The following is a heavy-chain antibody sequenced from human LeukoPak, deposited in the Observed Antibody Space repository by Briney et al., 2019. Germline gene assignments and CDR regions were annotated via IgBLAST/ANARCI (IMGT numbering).Heavy chain of an antibody. D-gene: IGHD3-10*01. CDR2: FDPEDGET. J-gene: IGHJ4*02. CDR1: GYTLTELS. Sequence: ASVKVSCKVSGYTLTELSMHWVRQAPGKGLEWMGGFDPEDGETIYAQKFQGRVTMTEDTSTDTAYMELSSLRSEDTAVYYCATDEKRDLWFGEYLFDYWGQRALVTVSS. CDR3: ATDEKRDLWFGEYLFDY. V-gene: IGHV1-24*01.